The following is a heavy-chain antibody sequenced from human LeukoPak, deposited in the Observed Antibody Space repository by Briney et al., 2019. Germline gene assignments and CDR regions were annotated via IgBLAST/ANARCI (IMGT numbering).Heavy chain of an antibody. CDR2: VIPIFGTA. Sequence: ASVKVSCKASGGTFSSYAISWVRQAPGQGLEWMGGVIPIFGTANYAQKFQGRVTITADESTSTAYMELSSLRSEDTAVYYCATGNYYDSSGYLIDYWGQGTLVTVSS. J-gene: IGHJ4*02. CDR3: ATGNYYDSSGYLIDY. CDR1: GGTFSSYA. V-gene: IGHV1-69*01. D-gene: IGHD3-22*01.